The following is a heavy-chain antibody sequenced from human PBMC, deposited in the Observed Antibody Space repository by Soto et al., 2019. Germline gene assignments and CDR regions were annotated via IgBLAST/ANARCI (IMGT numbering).Heavy chain of an antibody. Sequence: QVHLVQSGAEVKKPGASVKVSCKGSGYTFTSYGITWVRQAPGQGLEWMGWISAHNGNTDYAQRLQGRVTVTSDTSTSTAYMELRSLRSDDTAVYYCARGRYGDYWGQGALVTVSS. J-gene: IGHJ4*02. CDR3: ARGRYGDY. CDR2: ISAHNGNT. V-gene: IGHV1-18*01. D-gene: IGHD1-1*01. CDR1: GYTFTSYG.